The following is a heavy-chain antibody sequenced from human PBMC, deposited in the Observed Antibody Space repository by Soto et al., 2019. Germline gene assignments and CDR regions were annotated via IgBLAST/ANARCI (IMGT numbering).Heavy chain of an antibody. V-gene: IGHV4-59*01. Sequence: SLTCTVSGGSISSYYWSWIRQPPGKGLEWIGYIYYSGSTNYNPSLKSRVTISVDTSKNQFSLKLSSATAAETAVYYCARLCYGDYTWDYWGQGTLVTVSS. D-gene: IGHD4-17*01. CDR2: IYYSGST. J-gene: IGHJ4*02. CDR1: GGSISSYY. CDR3: ARLCYGDYTWDY.